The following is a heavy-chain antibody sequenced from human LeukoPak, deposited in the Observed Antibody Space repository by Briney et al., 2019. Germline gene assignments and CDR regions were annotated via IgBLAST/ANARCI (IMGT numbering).Heavy chain of an antibody. CDR3: ARVEHYYFDY. Sequence: GSPRLSCAASGFTFSSYWMSWIRQPPGKGLEWIGEINHSGSTNYNPSLKSRVTISVDTSKNQFSLKLSSVTAADTAVYYCARVEHYYFDYWGQGTLVTVSS. D-gene: IGHD1/OR15-1a*01. V-gene: IGHV4-34*01. CDR2: INHSGST. J-gene: IGHJ4*02. CDR1: GFTFSSYW.